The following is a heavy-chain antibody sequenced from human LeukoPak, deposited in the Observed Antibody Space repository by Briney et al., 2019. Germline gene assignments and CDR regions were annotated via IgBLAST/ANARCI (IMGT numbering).Heavy chain of an antibody. CDR3: ARDGIAKQQLVVA. V-gene: IGHV3-11*06. D-gene: IGHD6-13*01. J-gene: IGHJ5*02. CDR2: ISSSTGYT. Sequence: GGSLRLSRAASGFTFSDYYMSWIRQAPGKGLEWVSYISSSTGYTNYANSVKGRFTISRDRSKNSLYLQMNSLRAEDTAVYYCARDGIAKQQLVVAWGQGTLVTVSS. CDR1: GFTFSDYY.